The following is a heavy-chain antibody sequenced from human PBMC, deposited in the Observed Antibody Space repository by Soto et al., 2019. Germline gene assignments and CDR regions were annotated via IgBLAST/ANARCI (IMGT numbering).Heavy chain of an antibody. Sequence: KTSETLSLTCAVYGGSFSGYYWSWIRQPPGKGLEWIGSIYYSGSTYYNPSLKSRVTISVDTSKNQFSLKLSSVTAADTAVYYCARIYSSSWTPSYYYYYGMDVWGQGTTVTVSS. CDR1: GGSFSGYY. CDR3: ARIYSSSWTPSYYYYYGMDV. CDR2: IYYSGST. D-gene: IGHD6-13*01. V-gene: IGHV4-34*01. J-gene: IGHJ6*02.